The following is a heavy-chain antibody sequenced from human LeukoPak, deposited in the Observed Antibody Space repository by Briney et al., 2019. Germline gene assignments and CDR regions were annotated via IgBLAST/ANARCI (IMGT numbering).Heavy chain of an antibody. J-gene: IGHJ3*02. Sequence: GGSLRLSCKASGFSFSNYYMNWVRQAPGKGLEWLSHINGRGGIINYADSVKGRFTISRDNARNSLDLHMSSLGAEDTAVYYCASWTTVPDAFDIWGQWTMVTVSS. CDR2: INGRGGII. D-gene: IGHD4-17*01. CDR3: ASWTTVPDAFDI. CDR1: GFSFSNYY. V-gene: IGHV3-48*04.